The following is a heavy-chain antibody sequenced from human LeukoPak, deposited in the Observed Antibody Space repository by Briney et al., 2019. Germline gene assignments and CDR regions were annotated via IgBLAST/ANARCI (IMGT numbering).Heavy chain of an antibody. J-gene: IGHJ4*02. D-gene: IGHD6-19*01. CDR2: ISYDGSNK. Sequence: GGSLRLSCAASGFTFSSYGMHWVRQAPGKGLEWVAVISYDGSNKYYADSVKGRFTISRDNSKNTLYPQMNSLRAEDTAVYYCAKDLSVAGQDYWGQGTLVTVSS. V-gene: IGHV3-30*18. CDR1: GFTFSSYG. CDR3: AKDLSVAGQDY.